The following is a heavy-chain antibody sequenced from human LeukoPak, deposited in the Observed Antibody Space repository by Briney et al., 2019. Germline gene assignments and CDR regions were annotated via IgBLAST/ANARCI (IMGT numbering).Heavy chain of an antibody. V-gene: IGHV1-18*01. CDR3: ARDNWNEDY. Sequence: ASVKVSCKASGSSFTSYAISWVRQAPGQGLEWMGWINTYNGDTNYVQKLQGRFTMTTDTSTTTAYMELRSLSSDDTAVYYCARDNWNEDYWGQGTLVTVSS. D-gene: IGHD1-20*01. CDR2: INTYNGDT. CDR1: GSSFTSYA. J-gene: IGHJ4*02.